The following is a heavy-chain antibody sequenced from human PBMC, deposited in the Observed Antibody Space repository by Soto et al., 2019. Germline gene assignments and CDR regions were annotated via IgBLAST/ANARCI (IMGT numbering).Heavy chain of an antibody. V-gene: IGHV5-51*01. CDR3: ARLSFYGDYSYGMDV. J-gene: IGHJ6*02. CDR1: GYSFTSYW. Sequence: LGESLKISCKGSGYSFTSYWIGWVRQMPGKGLEWMGIIYPGDSDTRYSPSFQGRVTISADKSISTAYLQWSSLKASDTAMYYCARLSFYGDYSYGMDVWGQGTTVTVSS. D-gene: IGHD4-17*01. CDR2: IYPGDSDT.